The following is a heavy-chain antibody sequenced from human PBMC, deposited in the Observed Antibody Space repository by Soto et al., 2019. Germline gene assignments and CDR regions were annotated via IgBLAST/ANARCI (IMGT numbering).Heavy chain of an antibody. D-gene: IGHD5-12*01. Sequence: SCPTLVNPTHTLTQTCTFSGFSLTTSGMGVGWIRQPPGKALEWLALIYWDDVKRYSPSLKNRLTITKDTSKNQVVLTMTNMDPVDTATYYCGHNSGYHDYNFWGQGTLVTVSS. CDR2: IYWDDVK. V-gene: IGHV2-5*02. CDR3: GHNSGYHDYNF. CDR1: GFSLTTSGMG. J-gene: IGHJ4*02.